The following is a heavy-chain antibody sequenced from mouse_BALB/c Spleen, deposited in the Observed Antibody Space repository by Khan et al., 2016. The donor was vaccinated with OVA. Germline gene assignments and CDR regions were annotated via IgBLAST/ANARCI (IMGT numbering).Heavy chain of an antibody. CDR3: VRREAMDY. V-gene: IGHV5-17*02. CDR2: ISSGSSTI. CDR1: GFTFSSFG. Sequence: EVELVESGGGLVQPGGSRKLSCAASGFTFSSFGMHWVRQAPEKGLEWVAYISSGSSTIYYADTVKGRFSISRDNPKNTLFLQMTGLRSEDTAMYYCVRREAMDYWGQVTSVTVSS. J-gene: IGHJ4*01.